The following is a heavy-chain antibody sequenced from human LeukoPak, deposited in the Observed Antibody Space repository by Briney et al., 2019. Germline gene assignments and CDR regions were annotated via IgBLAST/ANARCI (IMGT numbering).Heavy chain of an antibody. Sequence: GGSLRLSCAASGFTFSSYGMHWVRQAPGKGLEWVAVISYDGSNKYHADSVKGRFTISRDNSKNTLYLQMNSLRAEDTAVYYCAKRPGYCSGGSCYYYYGMDVWGQGTTVTVSS. V-gene: IGHV3-30*18. CDR2: ISYDGSNK. J-gene: IGHJ6*02. D-gene: IGHD2-15*01. CDR3: AKRPGYCSGGSCYYYYGMDV. CDR1: GFTFSSYG.